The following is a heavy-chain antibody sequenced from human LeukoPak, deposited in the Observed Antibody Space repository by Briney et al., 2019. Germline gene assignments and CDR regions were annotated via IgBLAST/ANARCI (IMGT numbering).Heavy chain of an antibody. CDR2: IYYSGST. J-gene: IGHJ5*02. V-gene: IGHV4-59*01. CDR3: ARSSGYYFGWFDP. CDR1: GGSISSYY. D-gene: IGHD3-22*01. Sequence: SETLSLTCTVSGGSISSYYWSWIRQPPGKGLEWIGYIYYSGSTNYNPSLKSRVTISVDTSKNQFSLKLSSVTAADTAVYYCARSSGYYFGWFDPWDQGTLVTVSS.